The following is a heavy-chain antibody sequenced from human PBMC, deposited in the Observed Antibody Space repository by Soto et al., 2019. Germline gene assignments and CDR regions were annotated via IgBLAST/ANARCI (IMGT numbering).Heavy chain of an antibody. CDR2: ISGSGGST. Sequence: EVQLLESGGGLVQPGGSLRLSCAASGFTFSSYAMSWVRQAPGKGLEWVSAISGSGGSTYYADSVKGRFTISRDNSKNTLYLQMNSLRAADTAVYYCAKAKGYCTNGVCSKGLDYWGQGTLVTVSS. CDR3: AKAKGYCTNGVCSKGLDY. CDR1: GFTFSSYA. V-gene: IGHV3-23*01. J-gene: IGHJ4*02. D-gene: IGHD2-8*01.